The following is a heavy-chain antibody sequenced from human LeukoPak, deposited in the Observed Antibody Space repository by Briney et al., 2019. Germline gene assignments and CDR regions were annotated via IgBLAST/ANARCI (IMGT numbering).Heavy chain of an antibody. Sequence: SGTLSLTCAVSGGSITSNNWWSWVRQPPGRGLEWIGEIYRYGTTNYNPSLKSRVTISVDKSKDQLSLRMNSMTAADTAVYYCARHVWLQPFDYWGQGTLVTVSS. CDR3: ARHVWLQPFDY. J-gene: IGHJ4*02. D-gene: IGHD3-9*01. CDR2: IYRYGTT. V-gene: IGHV4-4*02. CDR1: GGSITSNNW.